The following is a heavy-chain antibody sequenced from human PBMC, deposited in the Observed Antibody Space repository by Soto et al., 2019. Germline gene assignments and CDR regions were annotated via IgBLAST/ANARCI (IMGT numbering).Heavy chain of an antibody. CDR2: TYYRSKWYN. Sequence: PSQTLSLTCAISGGSVSSNSAAWNWIRQSPSRGLEWLGRTYYRSKWYNDYAVSVKSRITINPDTSKNQLSLQLNSVTPEDTAVYYCARKIEYSSPGRYYYYGMDVWGQGTTVTVSS. V-gene: IGHV6-1*01. CDR3: ARKIEYSSPGRYYYYGMDV. CDR1: GGSVSSNSAA. D-gene: IGHD6-6*01. J-gene: IGHJ6*02.